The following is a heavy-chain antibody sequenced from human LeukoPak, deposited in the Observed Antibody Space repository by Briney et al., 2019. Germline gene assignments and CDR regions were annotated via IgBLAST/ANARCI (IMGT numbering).Heavy chain of an antibody. D-gene: IGHD2-21*02. J-gene: IGHJ3*02. CDR3: ARDIAYCGGDCYSDVFDI. V-gene: IGHV1-2*02. CDR1: GYTFTDYY. Sequence: GASVKVSCKASGYTFTDYYMHWVRQAPGQGLEWMGWINPNSGGTNYAQKFQGRVTMTRDTSISTAYMELSRLRSDDTAVYYCARDIAYCGGDCYSDVFDIWGQGTMVTVSS. CDR2: INPNSGGT.